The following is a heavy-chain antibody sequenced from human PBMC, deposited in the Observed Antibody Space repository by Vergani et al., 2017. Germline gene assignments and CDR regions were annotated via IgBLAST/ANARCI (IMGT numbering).Heavy chain of an antibody. CDR2: ISGSGGST. CDR3: AKDLISDSSSWYNHGYYYYGMDV. CDR1: GFTFSSYA. Sequence: EVQLLESGGGLVQPGGSLRLSCAASGFTFSSYAMSWVRQAPGKGLEWVSAISGSGGSTYYADSVKGRFTISRDNSKNTLYLQMNSLRAEDTAVYYCAKDLISDSSSWYNHGYYYYGMDVWGQGTTVTVSS. D-gene: IGHD6-13*01. V-gene: IGHV3-23*01. J-gene: IGHJ6*02.